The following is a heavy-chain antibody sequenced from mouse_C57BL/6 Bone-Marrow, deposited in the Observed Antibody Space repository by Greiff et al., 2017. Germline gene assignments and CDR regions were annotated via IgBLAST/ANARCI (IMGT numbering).Heavy chain of an antibody. Sequence: VQLQQSGAELARPGASVKLSCKASGYTFTSYGISWVKQRTGQGLEWIGEIYPRSGNTYYNEKFKGKATLTADKSSSTAYMELRSLTSEDSAVYFCARSQLGRAWFAYWGQGTLVTVSA. D-gene: IGHD4-1*02. J-gene: IGHJ3*01. V-gene: IGHV1-81*01. CDR2: IYPRSGNT. CDR1: GYTFTSYG. CDR3: ARSQLGRAWFAY.